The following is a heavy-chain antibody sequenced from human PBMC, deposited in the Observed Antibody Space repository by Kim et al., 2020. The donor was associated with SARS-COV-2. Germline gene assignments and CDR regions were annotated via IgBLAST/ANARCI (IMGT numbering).Heavy chain of an antibody. J-gene: IGHJ4*02. D-gene: IGHD6-13*01. Sequence: YAGSVKGRFTNSRDNAKNSLYLQMNSLRAEDTALYYCAKGRIAAAGPFDYWGQGTLVTVSS. CDR3: AKGRIAAAGPFDY. V-gene: IGHV3-9*01.